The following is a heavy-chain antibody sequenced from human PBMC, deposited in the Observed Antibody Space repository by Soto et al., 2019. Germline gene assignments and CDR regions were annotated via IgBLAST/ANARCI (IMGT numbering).Heavy chain of an antibody. Sequence: GESLKISCKSSGYSFTSYWIGWVRQMPGKGLKWMGIIYPGDSDTRYSPSFQGQVTISADKSISTAYLQWSSLKASDTAMYYCARQVYNWNPYYFDYWGQGTLVTSPQ. CDR3: ARQVYNWNPYYFDY. J-gene: IGHJ4*02. D-gene: IGHD1-20*01. CDR1: GYSFTSYW. V-gene: IGHV5-51*01. CDR2: IYPGDSDT.